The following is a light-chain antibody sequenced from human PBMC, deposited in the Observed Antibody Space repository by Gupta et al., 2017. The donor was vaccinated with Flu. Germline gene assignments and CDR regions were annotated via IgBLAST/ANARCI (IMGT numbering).Light chain of an antibody. Sequence: DIPVTQSPSSRSASVGERVTLTCRASQRINSYLDWYQQKPGQAPKLLIYAASRWESGVPARFSGSGSGTDFTLTISSLQPEDFAAYYCQQSATTPFTFGDGTKVEIK. V-gene: IGKV1-39*01. CDR2: AAS. J-gene: IGKJ3*01. CDR1: QRINSY. CDR3: QQSATTPFT.